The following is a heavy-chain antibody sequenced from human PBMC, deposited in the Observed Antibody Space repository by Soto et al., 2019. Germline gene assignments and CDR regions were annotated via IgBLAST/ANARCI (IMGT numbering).Heavy chain of an antibody. J-gene: IGHJ4*02. CDR3: ARVGAITWH. CDR1: GFTFSGYW. Sequence: GVSLRLSCSASGFTFSGYWMHWVRQVPGKGLVWVSRINSDGSITGYADSVKGRFTISRENAKNTLYLQMSNLRVEDTAVYFCARVGAITWHWGQGPLVTVYS. D-gene: IGHD1-26*01. V-gene: IGHV3-74*01. CDR2: INSDGSIT.